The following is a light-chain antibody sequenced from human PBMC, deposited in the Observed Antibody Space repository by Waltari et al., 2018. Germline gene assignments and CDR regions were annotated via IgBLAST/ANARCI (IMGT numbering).Light chain of an antibody. CDR3: RQYYHYFPHT. CDR1: QSLNIW. CDR2: EAS. V-gene: IGKV1-5*03. Sequence: DIQMTQSPSTLSASVGDRVTITCRASQSLNIWLAWYQQKPGKAPNLLIYEASRLQSGVPSRFSGGGSGTEFTLTISSLQPDDFATYYCRQYYHYFPHTFGQGTKLEIK. J-gene: IGKJ2*01.